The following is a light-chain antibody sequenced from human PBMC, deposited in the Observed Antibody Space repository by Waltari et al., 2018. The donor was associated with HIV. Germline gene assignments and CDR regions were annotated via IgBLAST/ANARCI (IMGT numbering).Light chain of an antibody. CDR1: ALPKKF. CDR3: FSTDSSGNHRV. CDR2: EDS. J-gene: IGLJ3*02. V-gene: IGLV3-10*01. Sequence: SYEVTQPPSVSVSPGQTARINCSGDALPKKFAYWYQQKSGQAPVLVIYEDSKRPSGIPERFSGSSSGTVATLTISGAQVDDEADYSCFSTDSSGNHRVFGGGTKLTVL.